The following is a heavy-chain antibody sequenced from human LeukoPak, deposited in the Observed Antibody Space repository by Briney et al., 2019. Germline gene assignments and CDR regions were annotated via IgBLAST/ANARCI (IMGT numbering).Heavy chain of an antibody. CDR2: ISGSGRTI. Sequence: PGGSLRLSCAASGFIFSNYEMNWVRQAPGKGLEWGSYISGSGRTIYYADSVKGRFTISGDNTKNSLYLQMSSLRAEDTGVYYCASYLSVATIDSWGQGTLVTVSS. J-gene: IGHJ4*02. CDR1: GFIFSNYE. CDR3: ASYLSVATIDS. V-gene: IGHV3-48*03. D-gene: IGHD5-12*01.